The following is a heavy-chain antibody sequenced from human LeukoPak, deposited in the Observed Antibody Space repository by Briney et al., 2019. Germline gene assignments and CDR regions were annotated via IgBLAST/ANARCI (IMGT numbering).Heavy chain of an antibody. D-gene: IGHD3-16*01. CDR2: IYYSGST. V-gene: IGHV4-59*01. CDR3: ARDDSWGIDY. Sequence: PSETLSLTCTVSGGSISSYYWSWIRQPPGKGLEWIGYIYYSGSTNYNPSLKSRVTISVDTSKSQFSLKLSSVTAADTAVYYCARDDSWGIDYWGQGTLVTVSS. J-gene: IGHJ4*02. CDR1: GGSISSYY.